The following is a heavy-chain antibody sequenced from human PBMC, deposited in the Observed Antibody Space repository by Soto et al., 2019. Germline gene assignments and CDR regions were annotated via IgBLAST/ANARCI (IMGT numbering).Heavy chain of an antibody. Sequence: GESLKISCKGSGYSFAGYWITWVRQKPGKGLEWMGRIDPSDSQTYYSPSFRGHVAISVTKSITTVFLQWSSLRASDTAMYYCARQIYDSDTGPNFQYYFDSWGQGTPVTVSS. CDR2: IDPSDSQT. CDR3: ARQIYDSDTGPNFQYYFDS. V-gene: IGHV5-10-1*01. CDR1: GYSFAGYW. J-gene: IGHJ4*02. D-gene: IGHD3-22*01.